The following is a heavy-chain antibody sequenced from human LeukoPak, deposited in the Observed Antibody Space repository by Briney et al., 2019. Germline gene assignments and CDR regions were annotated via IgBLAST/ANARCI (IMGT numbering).Heavy chain of an antibody. V-gene: IGHV4-34*01. D-gene: IGHD6-13*01. CDR1: GRSFRGYY. J-gene: IGHJ5*02. CDR2: LNHRGST. CDR3: ARGGRRQLVRTSNWFDP. Sequence: PSEPLSLTRAVYGRSFRGYYWSWLRQPPGKGPEWLGELNHRGSTNYNPSLKSGVTISGDTSRNQFSLKLSAVTAADTAVYYCARGGRRQLVRTSNWFDPWGQGTLVTVSS.